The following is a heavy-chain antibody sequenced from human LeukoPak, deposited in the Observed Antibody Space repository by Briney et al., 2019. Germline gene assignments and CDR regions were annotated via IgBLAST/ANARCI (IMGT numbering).Heavy chain of an antibody. V-gene: IGHV1-8*01. CDR1: GYTFSTYE. CDR3: TRGPRNDP. Sequence: GASVKVSCKTSGYTFSTYEINWVRQAAGQGLEWMGWMHPNSGDTDYAQKFQGRVTMTRDTSINTVYMELSSLRSEDTAVYYCTRGPRNDPWGKGTLVTVSS. CDR2: MHPNSGDT. D-gene: IGHD1-14*01. J-gene: IGHJ5*02.